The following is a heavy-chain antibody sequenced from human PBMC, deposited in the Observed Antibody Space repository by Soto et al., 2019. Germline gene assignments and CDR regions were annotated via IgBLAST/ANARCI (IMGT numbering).Heavy chain of an antibody. V-gene: IGHV1-18*01. J-gene: IGHJ4*02. D-gene: IGHD2-15*01. CDR3: ARENSSFDY. CDR1: GYTFRNFG. CDR2: ISAYNANA. Sequence: QIQLLQSGAEVKKPGASVKVTCKASGYTFRNFGISWVRQAPGQGLEWMGWISAYNANANYAQKFQGRRTMTAVTSTSTAYMELRSLRPDDTAVYYCARENSSFDYWGQGTLGTVSS.